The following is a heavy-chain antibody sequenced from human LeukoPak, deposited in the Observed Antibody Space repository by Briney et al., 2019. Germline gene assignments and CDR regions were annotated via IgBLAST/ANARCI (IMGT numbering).Heavy chain of an antibody. V-gene: IGHV3-21*01. CDR1: GFSFSSYW. CDR2: ISSSRNYI. CDR3: ARDPYYYDSSGYYGEGFDY. J-gene: IGHJ4*02. D-gene: IGHD3-22*01. Sequence: GGSLRLSCAASGFSFSSYWMSWVRQAPGKGLEWVSYISSSRNYIFYADSVKGRFTISRDNAKNSLYLQMNSLRAEDTAVYYCARDPYYYDSSGYYGEGFDYWGQGTLVTVSS.